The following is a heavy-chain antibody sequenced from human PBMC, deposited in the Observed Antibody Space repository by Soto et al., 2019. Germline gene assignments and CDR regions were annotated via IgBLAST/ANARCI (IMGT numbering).Heavy chain of an antibody. D-gene: IGHD3-22*01. CDR1: GYTFTGYC. V-gene: IGHV1-2*02. CDR3: ARDYPPDYYDSSGYYFGGWFDL. J-gene: IGHJ5*02. CDR2: INPNSGGT. Sequence: ASVKVSCKASGYTFTGYCMHWVRQAPGQGLEWMGWINPNSGGTNYAQKFQGRVTMTRDTSISTAYMELSRLRFDDTDVYYCARDYPPDYYDSSGYYFGGWFDLWGQGTLVTVSS.